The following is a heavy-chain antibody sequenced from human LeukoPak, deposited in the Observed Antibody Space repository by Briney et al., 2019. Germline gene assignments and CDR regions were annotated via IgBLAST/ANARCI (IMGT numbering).Heavy chain of an antibody. D-gene: IGHD2-21*01. V-gene: IGHV3-30*02. Sequence: GGSLRLSCAASGFTFSSYGMHWVRQAPGKGLEWVAFIRYDGSNKYYADSVKGRFTISRDNSKNTLYLQMNSLRAEDTAVYYCAKAPVTSCRGAYCYPFDSWGQGTLVTVSS. CDR3: AKAPVTSCRGAYCYPFDS. J-gene: IGHJ4*02. CDR1: GFTFSSYG. CDR2: IRYDGSNK.